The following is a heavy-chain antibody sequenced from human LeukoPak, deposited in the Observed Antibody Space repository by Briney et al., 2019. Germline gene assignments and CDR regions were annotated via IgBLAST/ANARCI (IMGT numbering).Heavy chain of an antibody. D-gene: IGHD2-15*01. V-gene: IGHV4-39*01. CDR2: IYYSGST. Sequence: PSETLSLTCTVSGGSISSSSYYWGWIRQPPGKGLEWIGSIYYSGSTYYNPSLKSRVTISVDTSKNQFSLKLSSATAADTAVYYCATASPVVAAVNIHAFDIWGQGTMVTVSS. J-gene: IGHJ3*02. CDR3: ATASPVVAAVNIHAFDI. CDR1: GGSISSSSYY.